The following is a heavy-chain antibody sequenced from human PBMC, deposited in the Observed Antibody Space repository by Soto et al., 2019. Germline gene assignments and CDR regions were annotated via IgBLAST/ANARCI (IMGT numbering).Heavy chain of an antibody. Sequence: PSETLSLTCAVSGGSISSSDWWSWVRQPPGKGLEWIGEIYHSGSTNYNPSLKSRVTLSVDKSKNQFSLKLSSVTAADTAVYYCARIRAVAGTISWFAPWGQGTLVTVSS. CDR1: GGSISSSDW. V-gene: IGHV4-4*02. D-gene: IGHD6-19*01. CDR2: IYHSGST. J-gene: IGHJ5*02. CDR3: ARIRAVAGTISWFAP.